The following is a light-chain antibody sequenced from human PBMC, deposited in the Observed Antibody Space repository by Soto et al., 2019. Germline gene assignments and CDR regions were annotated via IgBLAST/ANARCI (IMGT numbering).Light chain of an antibody. V-gene: IGLV3-21*02. CDR3: QMWDSTTDHVV. Sequence: SYELTQAPSVSVAPGQTATITCGGNDLGSRTMHWYQQKPGQAPVLVIYYDNYRPSGIPQRFSGSNSGTTATLTISRVEGGDEADYYCQMWDSTTDHVVFGGGTQLTVL. J-gene: IGLJ2*01. CDR1: DLGSRT. CDR2: YDN.